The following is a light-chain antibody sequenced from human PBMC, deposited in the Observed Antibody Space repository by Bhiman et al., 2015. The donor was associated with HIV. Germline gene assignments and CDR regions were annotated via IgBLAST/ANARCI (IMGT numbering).Light chain of an antibody. CDR1: SSDMGNYA. Sequence: QSVLTQPPSVSAAPGQKVTISCSGSSSDMGNYAVSWYQQLPGTAPKLLIYENNKRPSGIPDRFSGSKSGTSATLGITGLQTGDEADYYCGTWHSALSGGGVFGTGTRVTVL. CDR3: GTWHSALSGGGV. J-gene: IGLJ1*01. V-gene: IGLV1-51*02. CDR2: ENN.